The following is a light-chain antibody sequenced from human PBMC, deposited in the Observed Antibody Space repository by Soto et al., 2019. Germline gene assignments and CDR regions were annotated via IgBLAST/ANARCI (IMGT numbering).Light chain of an antibody. CDR2: EVS. J-gene: IGLJ1*01. V-gene: IGLV2-18*02. CDR3: YSFTSSNTCV. Sequence: QSVLTQPPSVSGSPGQSVAISCTGTSSDVGSYNRVSWYQQAPGTAPKVMIYEVSNRPSGVPDRFSGSKSGNTASLTISGLQPEDEADYYCYSFTSSNTCVFGTGTKVTVL. CDR1: SSDVGSYNR.